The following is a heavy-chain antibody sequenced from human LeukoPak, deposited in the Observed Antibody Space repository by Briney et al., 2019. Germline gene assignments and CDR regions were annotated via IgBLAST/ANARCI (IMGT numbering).Heavy chain of an antibody. J-gene: IGHJ4*02. V-gene: IGHV4-34*01. CDR2: INHSGST. Sequence: SSETLSLTCAVYGGSFSGYYWSWIRQPPGKGLEWIGEINHSGSTNYNPSLKSRVTISVDTSKSQFSLKLSSVTAADTAVYYCARGKGGSYFDYWGQGTLVTVSS. CDR3: ARGKGGSYFDY. D-gene: IGHD2-15*01. CDR1: GGSFSGYY.